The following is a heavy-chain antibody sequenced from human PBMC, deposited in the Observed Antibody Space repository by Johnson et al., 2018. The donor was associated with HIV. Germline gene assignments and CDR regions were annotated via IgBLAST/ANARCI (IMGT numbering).Heavy chain of an antibody. CDR3: AKDRVGATSPHAQNAFDI. J-gene: IGHJ3*02. CDR2: IWYDGSNK. V-gene: IGHV3-33*06. D-gene: IGHD1-26*01. Sequence: QVQLVESGGGVVQPGRSLRLSCAASGFTFSSYGMHWVRQAPGKGLEWVAVIWYDGSNKYYADSVKGRFTISRDNSKNTLYLRMNSLRAEDTAVYYCAKDRVGATSPHAQNAFDIWGQGTMVTVSP. CDR1: GFTFSSYG.